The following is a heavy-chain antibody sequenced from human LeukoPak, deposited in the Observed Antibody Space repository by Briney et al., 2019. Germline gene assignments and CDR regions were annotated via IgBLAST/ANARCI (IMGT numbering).Heavy chain of an antibody. V-gene: IGHV1-18*01. D-gene: IGHD3-22*01. CDR1: GYTFTSYG. Sequence: ASVKVSCKASGYTFTSYGISWVRQAPGQGLEWMGWISAYNGNTNYAQKLQGRVTMTTDTSTSTAYMELRSLRSDDTAVYYCARDLQYYYDSSGHNDDYWGQGTLVTVSS. CDR3: ARDLQYYYDSSGHNDDY. CDR2: ISAYNGNT. J-gene: IGHJ4*02.